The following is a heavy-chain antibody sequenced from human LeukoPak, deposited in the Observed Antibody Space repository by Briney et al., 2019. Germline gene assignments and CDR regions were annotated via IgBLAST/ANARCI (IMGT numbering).Heavy chain of an antibody. V-gene: IGHV4-34*01. CDR1: GGSFSGYY. D-gene: IGHD3-22*01. CDR2: INHSGST. J-gene: IGHJ4*02. CDR3: ARGRVPDYDSSGYYYGVYFDY. Sequence: SETLSLTCAVYGGSFSGYYWSWIRQPPGKGLEWIGEINHSGSTNYNPSLKSRVTISVDTSKNQFSLKLSSVTAADTAVYYCARGRVPDYDSSGYYYGVYFDYWGQGTLVTVSS.